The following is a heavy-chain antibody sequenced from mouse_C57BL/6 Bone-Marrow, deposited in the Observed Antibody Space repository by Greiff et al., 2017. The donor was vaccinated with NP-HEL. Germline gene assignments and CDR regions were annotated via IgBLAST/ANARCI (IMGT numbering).Heavy chain of an antibody. CDR1: GFTFSDYG. Sequence: EVQLVESGGGLVQPGGSLKLSCAASGFTFSDYGMAWVRQAPRKGPEWVAFISNLASCIYYADTVTGRFTISRENAKNTLYLEMSSLRSEYKAMYYYARPGYDEGGFDYWGQGTTLTVSS. CDR2: ISNLASCI. J-gene: IGHJ2*01. CDR3: ARPGYDEGGFDY. D-gene: IGHD2-2*01. V-gene: IGHV5-15*01.